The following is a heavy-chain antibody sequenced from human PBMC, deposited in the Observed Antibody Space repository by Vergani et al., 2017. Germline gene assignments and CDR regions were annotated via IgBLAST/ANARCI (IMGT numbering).Heavy chain of an antibody. V-gene: IGHV1-69*02. CDR1: GGTFSSYT. CDR3: ARGLGYWSGGRCAY. CDR2: IIPILGIA. Sequence: QVQLVQSGAEVKKPGSSVKVSCKASGGTFSSYTISWVRQAPGQGLEWMGRIIPILGIANYAQKFQGRVTITADKSTSTAYMELSSLRSEDTAVYYCARGLGYWSGGRCAYWGQGTLVTVSS. J-gene: IGHJ4*02. D-gene: IGHD2-15*01.